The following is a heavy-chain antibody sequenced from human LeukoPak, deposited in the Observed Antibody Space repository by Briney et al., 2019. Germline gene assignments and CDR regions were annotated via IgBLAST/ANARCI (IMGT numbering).Heavy chain of an antibody. CDR2: INPNSGGT. V-gene: IGHV1-2*02. CDR1: GYTFTGYY. CDR3: AAIYGSGSYHDY. J-gene: IGHJ4*02. Sequence: GASVKVSCKASGYTFTGYYMRWVRQAPGQGLEWMGWINPNSGGTNYAQKFQGRVTMTRDTSISTAYMELSRLRSDDTAVYYCAAIYGSGSYHDYWGQGTLVTVSS. D-gene: IGHD3-10*01.